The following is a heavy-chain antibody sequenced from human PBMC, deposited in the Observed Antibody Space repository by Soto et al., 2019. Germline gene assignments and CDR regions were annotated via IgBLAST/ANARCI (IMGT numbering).Heavy chain of an antibody. CDR3: ARGVGATHFDY. D-gene: IGHD1-26*01. CDR2: IYHSGST. V-gene: IGHV4-61*01. J-gene: IGHJ4*02. CDR1: GGSVSSGSSY. Sequence: SETLSLTCTVSGGSVSSGSSYWSWIRQSPGKGLEWIGYIYHSGSTTYNPSLKSRVTISVDTSKNQFSLKLSSVTAADTAVYYCARGVGATHFDYWGRGTLVTVSS.